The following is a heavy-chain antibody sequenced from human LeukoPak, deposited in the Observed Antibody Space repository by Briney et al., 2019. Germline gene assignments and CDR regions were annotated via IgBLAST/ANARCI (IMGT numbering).Heavy chain of an antibody. CDR3: SRVVGECSSTSCYGGYAFDI. Sequence: GASVQVSCKASGYTFTAYYMHWVRQAPGQGLEWMGRINPNSGGTNYAQKFQGRVTMTRDTSISTAYMDLSRLRSDDTAVYYCSRVVGECSSTSCYGGYAFDIWGQGTMVTVSS. CDR2: INPNSGGT. V-gene: IGHV1-2*06. J-gene: IGHJ3*02. CDR1: GYTFTAYY. D-gene: IGHD2-2*01.